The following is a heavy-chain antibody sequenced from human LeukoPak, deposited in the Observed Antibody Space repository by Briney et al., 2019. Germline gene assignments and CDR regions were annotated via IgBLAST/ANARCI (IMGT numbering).Heavy chain of an antibody. CDR1: VDSISSYY. CDR2: IFYSGST. D-gene: IGHD1-26*01. V-gene: IGHV4-59*01. CDR3: AGRSARYFDH. Sequence: PSETLSLTCTVSVDSISSYYWSWIRQPPGEGLQWICYIFYSGSTNYNASLSSRVARSVAKYKNQFSLRLTSVTAAATAVYSCAGRSARYFDHWGQGALVTVSS. J-gene: IGHJ4*02.